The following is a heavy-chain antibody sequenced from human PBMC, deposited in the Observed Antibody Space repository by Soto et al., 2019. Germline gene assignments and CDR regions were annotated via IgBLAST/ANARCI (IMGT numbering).Heavy chain of an antibody. Sequence: QVQLVQSGAEVKKPGSSVKVSCKASGGTFSSYAISWVRQAPGPGLEWKGGIIPLSATTNYAQKFQGRVTITADESKSTAYMELSSLRSEDTAVYYCARSQGSSTSLEIYYYYYYGMDVWGQGTTVTVSS. CDR2: IIPLSATT. V-gene: IGHV1-69*01. J-gene: IGHJ6*02. D-gene: IGHD2-2*01. CDR1: GGTFSSYA. CDR3: ARSQGSSTSLEIYYYYYYGMDV.